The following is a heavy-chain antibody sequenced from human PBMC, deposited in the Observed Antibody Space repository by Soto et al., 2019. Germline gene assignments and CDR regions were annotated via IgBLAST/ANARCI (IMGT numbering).Heavy chain of an antibody. D-gene: IGHD2-8*02. CDR1: SGSFTSGDW. CDR3: ARSTVWCLDY. V-gene: IGHV4-4*02. Sequence: SETLSLTCAVSSGSFTSGDWWSWVRQPPGKGLEWIGEMYHDGRTNYNPSLRSRVTISVDKSNNQSSLNLKSVTAADTAMYYCARSTVWCLDYWGQGTLVTVSS. CDR2: MYHDGRT. J-gene: IGHJ4*02.